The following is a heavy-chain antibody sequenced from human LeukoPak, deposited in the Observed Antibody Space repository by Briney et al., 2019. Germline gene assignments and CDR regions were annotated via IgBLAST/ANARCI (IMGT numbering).Heavy chain of an antibody. CDR1: GFTFSGYA. D-gene: IGHD6-13*01. J-gene: IGHJ4*02. Sequence: GGSLRLSCAASGFTFSGYAMHWVRQAPGKGLEWVAVISYDGSNKYYADSVKGRFTISRDNSKNTLYLQMNSLRAEDTAVYYCARAVTRQLVELDYWGQGTLVTVSS. CDR3: ARAVTRQLVELDY. CDR2: ISYDGSNK. V-gene: IGHV3-30-3*01.